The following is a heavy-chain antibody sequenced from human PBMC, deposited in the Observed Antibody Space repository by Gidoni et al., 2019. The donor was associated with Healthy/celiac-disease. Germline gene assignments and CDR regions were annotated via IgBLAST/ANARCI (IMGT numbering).Heavy chain of an antibody. CDR3: ARGANYRNWVVVSRRWLDY. CDR2: INHSGST. V-gene: IGHV4-34*01. J-gene: IGHJ4*02. CDR1: GGSFSGYY. Sequence: QVQLQQWGAGLLKPSETLSLTCAVYGGSFSGYYWSWIRQPPGKGLEWIGEINHSGSTNYNPSLKSRVTISVDTSKNQFSLKLSSVTAADTAVYYCARGANYRNWVVVSRRWLDYWGQGTLVTVSS. D-gene: IGHD3-22*01.